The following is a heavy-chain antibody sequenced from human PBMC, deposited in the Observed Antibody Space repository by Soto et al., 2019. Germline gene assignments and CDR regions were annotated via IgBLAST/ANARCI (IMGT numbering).Heavy chain of an antibody. D-gene: IGHD5-18*01. CDR1: GFTFSSHS. J-gene: IGHJ4*02. CDR3: ARSMSGFSYGKSDY. CDR2: ITTSSSYI. V-gene: IGHV3-21*01. Sequence: GGSLRLSCVASGFTFSSHSMNWVRQAPGKGLEWVSSITTSSSYIYYADSVKGRFTISRDNAKNSPFLQMNSLRAEDTAVYYCARSMSGFSYGKSDYWGQGTRVTVSS.